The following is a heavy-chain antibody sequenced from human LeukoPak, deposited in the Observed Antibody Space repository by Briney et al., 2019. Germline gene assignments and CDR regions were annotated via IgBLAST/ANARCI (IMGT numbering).Heavy chain of an antibody. J-gene: IGHJ4*02. CDR1: GFTFSSYA. Sequence: GASLRPSCAASGFTFSSYAMSWVRQAPGKGLEWVSAISGSGGSTYYADSVKGRFTISRDNSKNTLYLQMNSLRAEDTAVYYCAKWPKSGAVAGFDYWGQGTLVTVSS. CDR2: ISGSGGST. CDR3: AKWPKSGAVAGFDY. V-gene: IGHV3-23*01. D-gene: IGHD6-19*01.